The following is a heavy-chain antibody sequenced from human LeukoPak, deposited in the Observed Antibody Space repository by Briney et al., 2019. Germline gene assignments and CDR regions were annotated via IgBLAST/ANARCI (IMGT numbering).Heavy chain of an antibody. D-gene: IGHD3-3*01. CDR3: ARQRGYDPFDY. CDR1: GYSFINFW. V-gene: IGHV5-51*01. Sequence: GESLKISCKGSGYSFINFWIAWVRQMPGKGLEWMGIIYAGDSDTRYSPSFQGQVTISVDKSISTAYLQWSSLKASDTAMYYCARQRGYDPFDYRGKGTLVTVSS. J-gene: IGHJ4*02. CDR2: IYAGDSDT.